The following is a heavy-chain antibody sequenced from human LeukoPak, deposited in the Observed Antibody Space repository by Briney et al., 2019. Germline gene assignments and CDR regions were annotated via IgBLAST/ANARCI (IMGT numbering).Heavy chain of an antibody. Sequence: SETLSLTCTVSGGSISSHYWSWIRQPPGKGLEWIGYIYYSGSTNYNPSLKSRVTISVDTSKNQFSLKLSSVTAADTAVYYCASGGGYPYWFDPWGQGTLVTVSS. CDR1: GGSISSHY. V-gene: IGHV4-59*11. CDR2: IYYSGST. D-gene: IGHD5-12*01. CDR3: ASGGGYPYWFDP. J-gene: IGHJ5*02.